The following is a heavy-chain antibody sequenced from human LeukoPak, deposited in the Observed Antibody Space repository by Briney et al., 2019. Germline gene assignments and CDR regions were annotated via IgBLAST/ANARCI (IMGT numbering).Heavy chain of an antibody. CDR1: GYTFTSSY. CDR3: ARMDGGYDY. D-gene: IGHD2-15*01. Sequence: ASVKVSCKASGYTFTSSYMHWVRQAPGQGLEWMGIINPSGGSTSYAQKSQGRVTMTRDTSTSTVYMELSSLRSEDTVVYYCARMDGGYDYWGQGTLVTVSS. J-gene: IGHJ4*02. CDR2: INPSGGST. V-gene: IGHV1-46*01.